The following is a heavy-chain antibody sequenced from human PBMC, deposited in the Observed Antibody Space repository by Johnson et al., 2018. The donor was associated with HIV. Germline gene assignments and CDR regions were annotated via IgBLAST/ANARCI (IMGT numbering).Heavy chain of an antibody. CDR2: IHSGGAT. J-gene: IGHJ3*02. CDR3: ARDITPENAFDI. V-gene: IGHV3-66*02. Sequence: EVQLVESGGGLVQPGGSLRLSCAASGFTVSSNYMSWVRQAPGKGLEWVSVIHSGGATFYADSVKGRFTLSRDTSKNTLYLQMNSLRPEDTAVYYCARDITPENAFDIWGQGTMVTVSS. CDR1: GFTVSSNY. D-gene: IGHD2-15*01.